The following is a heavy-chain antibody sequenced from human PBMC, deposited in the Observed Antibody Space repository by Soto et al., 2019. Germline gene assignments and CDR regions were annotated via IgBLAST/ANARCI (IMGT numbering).Heavy chain of an antibody. Sequence: QVQLVESGGGVVQPGTSLTLSCAASGFDFSNFVMHWVRQAPGKGLECVAVIWHDASHEYYGDSVQGRFTISRDNSKHLLYLQWNSLRAEDTAVYYCAREGGEEWIDYYYYGMEVWGHGTTVTVSS. J-gene: IGHJ6*02. CDR1: GFDFSNFV. D-gene: IGHD3-3*01. CDR2: IWHDASHE. CDR3: AREGGEEWIDYYYYGMEV. V-gene: IGHV3-33*01.